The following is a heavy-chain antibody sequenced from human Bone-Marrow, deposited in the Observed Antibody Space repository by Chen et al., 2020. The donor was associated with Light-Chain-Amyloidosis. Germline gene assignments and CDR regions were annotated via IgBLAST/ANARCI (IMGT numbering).Heavy chain of an antibody. CDR2: IWYDGSKK. V-gene: IGHV3-33*01. J-gene: IGHJ4*02. CDR1: GFTFTTYG. Sequence: QMQLVESGGGVVKPGRSLRLSCTASGFTFTTYGMHWVRQAPGKGLEWVSVIWYDGSKKHYADALKGRFTISSDDSKNTVYLQMKSLRAEDTAVYYCARDLGYCTGGNCIPDFWGQGTLVSVSS. CDR3: ARDLGYCTGGNCIPDF. D-gene: IGHD2-15*01.